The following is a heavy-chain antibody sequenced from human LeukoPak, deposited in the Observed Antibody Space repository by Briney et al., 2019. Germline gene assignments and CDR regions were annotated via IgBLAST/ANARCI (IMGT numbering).Heavy chain of an antibody. CDR1: GYTFTSYG. CDR2: ISAYNGNT. Sequence: ASVKVSCKASGYTFTSYGISWVRQAPGQGLEWMGWISAYNGNTNYAQKLQGRVTMTTDTSTSTAYMELRSLRSDDTALYYCSRERNMVGGVIGGVFDMWGKGTVVSVS. J-gene: IGHJ3*02. CDR3: SRERNMVGGVIGGVFDM. V-gene: IGHV1-18*01. D-gene: IGHD3-10*01.